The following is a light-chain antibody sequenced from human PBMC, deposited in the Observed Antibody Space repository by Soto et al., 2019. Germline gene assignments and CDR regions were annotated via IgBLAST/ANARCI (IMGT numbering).Light chain of an antibody. J-gene: IGLJ2*01. CDR3: QSYDSSLSGAV. CDR1: SSNIGAGYD. Sequence: QSGLTQPPSVSGAPGQRVTISCTGSSSNIGAGYDVHWYQQLPGTAPKLLIYGNSHRPTGVPDRFSASKSATTASLAITGLQAEDEADYYCQSYDSSLSGAVFGGGTTLTVL. CDR2: GNS. V-gene: IGLV1-40*01.